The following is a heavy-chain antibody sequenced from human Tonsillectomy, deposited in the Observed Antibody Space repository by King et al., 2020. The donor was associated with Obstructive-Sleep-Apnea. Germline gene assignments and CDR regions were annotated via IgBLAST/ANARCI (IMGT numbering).Heavy chain of an antibody. CDR3: ARDGPVVVPAAMPGFNWFDP. V-gene: IGHV3-30-3*01. CDR2: ISYDGSKK. J-gene: IGHJ5*02. D-gene: IGHD2-2*01. Sequence: VQLVESGGGVVQPGRSLRLSCAAPGFTFSTYAMYWVRPAPGKGLEWVAVISYDGSKKYYADTVKGRLTISRENSKNTRYLQMNSLRAEDTAVYYCARDGPVVVPAAMPGFNWFDPWGQGTLVIVSS. CDR1: GFTFSTYA.